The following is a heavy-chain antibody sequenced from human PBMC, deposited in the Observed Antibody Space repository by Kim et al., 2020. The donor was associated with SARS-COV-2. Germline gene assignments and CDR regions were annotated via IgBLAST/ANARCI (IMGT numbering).Heavy chain of an antibody. V-gene: IGHV3-9*01. Sequence: YSDSVKGRLTITGANAKISLYLQMNSLRAEDTALYYCGKLPEPYYSDGMDVWGQGTTVTVSS. J-gene: IGHJ6*02. CDR3: GKLPEPYYSDGMDV.